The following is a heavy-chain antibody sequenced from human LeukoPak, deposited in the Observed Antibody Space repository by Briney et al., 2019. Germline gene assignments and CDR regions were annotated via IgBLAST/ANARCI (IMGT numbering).Heavy chain of an antibody. D-gene: IGHD6-13*01. CDR1: GFTFSSYD. CDR3: AIALSGTRYFHH. V-gene: IGHV3-13*01. Sequence: GGSLRLSCAASGFTFSSYDMHWVRQAAGRGLEWVSTFGTTDDTYYLGSVKGRFTISRENAKNSLYLQMSSLRGGDTAVYYCAIALSGTRYFHHWGQGTLVTVSS. J-gene: IGHJ1*01. CDR2: FGTTDDT.